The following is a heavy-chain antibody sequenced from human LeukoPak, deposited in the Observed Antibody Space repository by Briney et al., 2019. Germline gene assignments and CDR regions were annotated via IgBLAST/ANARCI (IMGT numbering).Heavy chain of an antibody. CDR3: ARLWGGTGAFDY. D-gene: IGHD3/OR15-3a*01. CDR1: GFTFSSSW. Sequence: GGSLRLSCATSGFTFSSSWMSWVRQAPGKGLEWVANINQDGSEKYYVDSVKGRFTISRDNAKSSLYLQMNSLRAGDTAVYYCARLWGGTGAFDYWGQGTLVTVSS. J-gene: IGHJ4*02. CDR2: INQDGSEK. V-gene: IGHV3-7*05.